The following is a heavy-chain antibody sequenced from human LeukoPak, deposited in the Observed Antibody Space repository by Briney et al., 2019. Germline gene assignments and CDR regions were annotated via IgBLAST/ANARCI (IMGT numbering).Heavy chain of an antibody. Sequence: ASVKVSCKASGYTFTSYYMHWVRRAPGQGLEWMGIINPSGGSTSYAQKFQGRVTMTRDTSTSTVYMELSSLRSEDTAVYYRARDLPYSSSWYVSYYYYYGMDVWGQGTTVTVSS. CDR3: ARDLPYSSSWYVSYYYYYGMDV. CDR2: INPSGGST. V-gene: IGHV1-46*01. D-gene: IGHD6-13*01. J-gene: IGHJ6*02. CDR1: GYTFTSYY.